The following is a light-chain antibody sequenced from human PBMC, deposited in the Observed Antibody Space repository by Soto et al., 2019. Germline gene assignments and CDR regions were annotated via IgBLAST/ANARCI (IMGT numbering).Light chain of an antibody. CDR3: HQYATSPHS. V-gene: IGKV3-20*01. CDR2: GAS. CDR1: QSVSSSQ. J-gene: IGKJ2*01. Sequence: EIVLTQSPVTLSLSPGESATLSCRASQSVSSSQVAWYQQKPGQAPRLLIYGASSRATGLPDRFSGVGSETDFTLTITRLEPEDFAVYYCHQYATSPHSFGQGPKLEIK.